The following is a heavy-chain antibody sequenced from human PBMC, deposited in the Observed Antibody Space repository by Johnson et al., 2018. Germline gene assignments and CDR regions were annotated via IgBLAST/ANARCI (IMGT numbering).Heavy chain of an antibody. CDR2: ISWDGGST. CDR3: ANQTYSSSPYMDV. CDR1: GFTFDDYA. V-gene: IGHV3-43D*03. Sequence: VQLVESGGVVVQPGGSLRLSCAASGFTFDDYAMHWVRQAPGKGLEWVSLISWDGGSTYYADSVKGRFTISRDNSKNSLYLQMNSLRAEDTALYYCANQTYSSSPYMDVWGKGTTVTVSS. D-gene: IGHD6-13*01. J-gene: IGHJ6*03.